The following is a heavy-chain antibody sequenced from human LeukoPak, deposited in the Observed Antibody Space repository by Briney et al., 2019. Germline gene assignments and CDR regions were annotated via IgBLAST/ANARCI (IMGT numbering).Heavy chain of an antibody. CDR1: GGSISSYY. Sequence: SETLSLTCTVSGGSISSYYWSWIRQHPGKGLEWIGYIYYSGSTNYNPSLKSRVTISVDTSKNQFSLKLSSVTAADTAVYYCARGPISSSRAFDIWGQGTMVTVSS. J-gene: IGHJ3*02. CDR3: ARGPISSSRAFDI. CDR2: IYYSGST. D-gene: IGHD6-6*01. V-gene: IGHV4-59*01.